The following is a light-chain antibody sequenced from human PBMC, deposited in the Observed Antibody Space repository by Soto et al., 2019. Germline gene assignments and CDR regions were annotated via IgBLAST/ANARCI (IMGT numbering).Light chain of an antibody. V-gene: IGLV2-14*01. CDR2: EVS. J-gene: IGLJ1*01. Sequence: QSALTQPASVSGSPGQSITISCTGTSSDVGGYKYVSWYQRHPGKAPKLMIYEVSSRPSGVSNRFSGSKSGNTASLTISGLQAEDEADYYCMSYTDSTSLVFGTGTKVTVL. CDR1: SSDVGGYKY. CDR3: MSYTDSTSLV.